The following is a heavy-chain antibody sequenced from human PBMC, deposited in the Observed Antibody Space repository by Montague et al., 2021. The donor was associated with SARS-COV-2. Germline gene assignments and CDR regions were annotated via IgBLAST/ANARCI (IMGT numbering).Heavy chain of an antibody. J-gene: IGHJ3*01. CDR2: TYYRSKWDS. D-gene: IGHD3-9*01. CDR3: ASSGITLTGLDAFDV. Sequence: CAISGDSVANKSVAWNGLRHAPSRGLEWLGRTYYRSKWDSDYAESFKXXLVIPPDTSKNQVSLQLNSVIPEDTAVYFCASSGITLTGLDAFDVWGQGTMVTVSS. CDR1: GDSVANKSVA. V-gene: IGHV6-1*01.